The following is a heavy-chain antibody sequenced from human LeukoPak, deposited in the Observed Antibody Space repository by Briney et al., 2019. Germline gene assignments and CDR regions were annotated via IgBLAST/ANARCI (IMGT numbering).Heavy chain of an antibody. CDR1: GGSFSGYY. J-gene: IGHJ4*02. V-gene: IGHV4-34*01. D-gene: IGHD3/OR15-3a*01. Sequence: SSETLSLTCAVYGGSFSGYYWSWIRQPPGKGLEWIGEINHSGSTNYNPSLKSRVTISVDTSKNQFSLKLSSATAANTAVYYCTRMGYGLYYFDYWGQGTLVTVSS. CDR2: INHSGST. CDR3: TRMGYGLYYFDY.